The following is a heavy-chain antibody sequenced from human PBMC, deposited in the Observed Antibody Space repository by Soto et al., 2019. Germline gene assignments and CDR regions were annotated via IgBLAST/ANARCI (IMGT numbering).Heavy chain of an antibody. CDR2: IFYSEST. J-gene: IGHJ4*02. CDR3: AREAGSGDYFDY. D-gene: IGHD1-26*01. Sequence: QVQLQESGPGLVKPSQTLSLTCTVSGGSISSTGYFWTWIRQHPGKGLEWIGYIFYSESTFHNPSLKSRVTISVDTSKNQFSLELSSVTAADTAVYYCAREAGSGDYFDYWGQGTLVTVSS. V-gene: IGHV4-31*03. CDR1: GGSISSTGYF.